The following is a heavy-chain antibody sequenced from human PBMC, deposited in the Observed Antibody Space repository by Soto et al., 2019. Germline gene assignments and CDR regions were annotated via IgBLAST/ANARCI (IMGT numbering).Heavy chain of an antibody. J-gene: IGHJ5*02. Sequence: KPSETLSLTCAVYGGSFSGYYWSWVRQPPGKGLEWIGYIPSRGRPFYNPSLTSRGTISADTSKNQLSLQLTSVTAADTAVYYCARDTYSGYDFGLWGQGTLVTVSS. CDR1: GGSFSGYY. CDR3: ARDTYSGYDFGL. D-gene: IGHD5-12*01. V-gene: IGHV4-34*01. CDR2: IPSRGRP.